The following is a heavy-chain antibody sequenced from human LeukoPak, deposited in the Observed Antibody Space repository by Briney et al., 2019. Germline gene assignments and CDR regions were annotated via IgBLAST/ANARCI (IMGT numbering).Heavy chain of an antibody. V-gene: IGHV3-23*01. Sequence: GGSLTLSCAASGFTFTSYAMSWVRQAPGKGLEWVSAISGSGGSTYYADSVKGRFTISRDNSKNTLYLQMNSLRAEDTAVYYCAKESGYFDWAAPFDYWGQGTLVTVSS. CDR2: ISGSGGST. J-gene: IGHJ4*02. D-gene: IGHD3-9*01. CDR1: GFTFTSYA. CDR3: AKESGYFDWAAPFDY.